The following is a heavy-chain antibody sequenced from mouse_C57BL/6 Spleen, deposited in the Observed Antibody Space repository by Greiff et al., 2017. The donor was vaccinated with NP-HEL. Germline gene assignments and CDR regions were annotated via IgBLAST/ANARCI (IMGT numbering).Heavy chain of an antibody. V-gene: IGHV1-52*01. J-gene: IGHJ2*01. D-gene: IGHD1-1*01. CDR3: TRSYYYGSSYLYYFDY. CDR2: IDPSDSET. CDR1: GYTFTSYW. Sequence: QVQLQQPGAELVRPGSSVKLSCKASGYTFTSYWMHWVKQRPIQGLEWIGNIDPSDSETHYNQKFKDKATLTVDKSSSTAYMQLSSLTSEDSAVYYCTRSYYYGSSYLYYFDYWGQGTTLTVSS.